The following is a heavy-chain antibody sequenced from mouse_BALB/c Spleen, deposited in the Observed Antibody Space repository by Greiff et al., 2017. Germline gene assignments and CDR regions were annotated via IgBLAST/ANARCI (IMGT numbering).Heavy chain of an antibody. CDR1: GFTFSSYA. J-gene: IGHJ3*01. D-gene: IGHD2-1*01. CDR2: ISSGGST. Sequence: EVKLEESGGGLVKPGGSLKLSCAASGFTFSSYAMSWVRQTPEKRLEWVASISSGGSTYYPDSVKGRFTISRDNARNILYLQMSSLRSEDTAMYYCARKGYGNYWGQGTLVTVSA. CDR3: ARKGYGNY. V-gene: IGHV5-6-5*01.